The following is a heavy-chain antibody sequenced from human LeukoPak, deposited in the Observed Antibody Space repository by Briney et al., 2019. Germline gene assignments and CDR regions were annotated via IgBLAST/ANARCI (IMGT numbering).Heavy chain of an antibody. J-gene: IGHJ4*02. CDR2: INHSGST. V-gene: IGHV4-30-4*08. CDR3: ARIYYDSSGYSYYFDY. CDR1: GGSISSGDYY. Sequence: PSQXLSLTCTVSGGSISSGDYYWSWIRQPPGKGLEWIGEINHSGSTNYNPSLKSRVTISVDTSKNQFSLKLSSVTAADTAVYYCARIYYDSSGYSYYFDYWGQGTLVTVSS. D-gene: IGHD3-22*01.